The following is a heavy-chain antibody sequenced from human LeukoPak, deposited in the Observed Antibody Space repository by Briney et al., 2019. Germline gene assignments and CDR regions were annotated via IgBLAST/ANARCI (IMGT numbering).Heavy chain of an antibody. CDR2: IYYSGST. J-gene: IGHJ5*02. CDR3: ARGGGEPLYCSGGSCYRPYNWFDP. Sequence: PSETLSLTCTVSGGSISSYYWSWIRQPPGKGLEWMGYIYYSGSTNYNPSLKSRVTISVDTSKNQFSLKLSSVTAADTAVYYCARGGGEPLYCSGGSCYRPYNWFDPWGQGTLVTVSS. D-gene: IGHD2-15*01. CDR1: GGSISSYY. V-gene: IGHV4-59*01.